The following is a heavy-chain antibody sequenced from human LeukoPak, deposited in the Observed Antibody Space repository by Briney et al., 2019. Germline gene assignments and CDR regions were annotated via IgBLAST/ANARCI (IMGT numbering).Heavy chain of an antibody. D-gene: IGHD5-18*01. CDR1: GFTFRNYW. Sequence: GGSLRLSCAASGFTFRNYWMSWLRQAPGKGLEWVANIKKDGSEKYYVDSVKGRFTISKDNAKNSLYLQMNSLRAEDTAMYYCARDTAVDSKKWFDPWGQGALVTVSS. CDR3: ARDTAVDSKKWFDP. V-gene: IGHV3-7*01. J-gene: IGHJ5*02. CDR2: IKKDGSEK.